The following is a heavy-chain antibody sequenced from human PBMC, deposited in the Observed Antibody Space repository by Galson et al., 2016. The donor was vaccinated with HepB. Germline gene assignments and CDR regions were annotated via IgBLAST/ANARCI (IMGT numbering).Heavy chain of an antibody. CDR3: ARLGPFLFSGDWHGVHYFDY. Sequence: SVKVSCKASGGTFSNSAFSWVRQAPGQGLEWMGGIIPFFGTTKYAHKYQGTVTIAADESTSTADMALSSLRSEDTAVYYRARLGPFLFSGDWHGVHYFDYWGQGTLVTVSS. CDR1: GGTFSNSA. D-gene: IGHD2-21*02. V-gene: IGHV1-69*13. J-gene: IGHJ4*02. CDR2: IIPFFGTT.